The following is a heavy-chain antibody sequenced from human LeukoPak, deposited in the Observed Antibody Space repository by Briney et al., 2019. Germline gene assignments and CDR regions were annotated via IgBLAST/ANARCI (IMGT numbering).Heavy chain of an antibody. J-gene: IGHJ4*02. CDR2: IYYSGST. CDR3: ARRNYGSGSYYFDY. V-gene: IGHV4-31*03. D-gene: IGHD3-10*01. CDR1: GGSISSGGYY. Sequence: PSQTLSLTCTVSGGSISSGGYYWSWIRPHPGKGLEWVGYIYYSGSTYYNPSLKSRVTISVDTSKNQFSLKLSSVTAADTAVYYCARRNYGSGSYYFDYWGQGTLVTVSS.